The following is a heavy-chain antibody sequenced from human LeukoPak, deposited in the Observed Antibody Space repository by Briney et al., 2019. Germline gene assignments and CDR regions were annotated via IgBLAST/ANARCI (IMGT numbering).Heavy chain of an antibody. CDR2: IYPGDSDT. D-gene: IGHD1-26*01. J-gene: IGHJ4*02. Sequence: GESLKISCKGSGYSFTSYWIGWVRQMPGKGLEWMGIIYPGDSDTRYSPSFQGQVTISADKSISTAYLQWSSLKASDTAMYYCARHLSGEGATALFDYWGQGTLVTVSS. CDR1: GYSFTSYW. V-gene: IGHV5-51*01. CDR3: ARHLSGEGATALFDY.